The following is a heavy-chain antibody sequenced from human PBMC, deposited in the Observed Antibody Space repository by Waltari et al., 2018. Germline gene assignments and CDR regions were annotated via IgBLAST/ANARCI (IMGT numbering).Heavy chain of an antibody. J-gene: IGHJ4*02. CDR3: ARGPRERAFDY. CDR1: GSTFTGYY. CDR2: INSNRGGT. Sequence: QVQLVQSGAEVKKPGASVKVSCQASGSTFTGYYMHWVRQAPGQGLEWMGWINSNRGGTNYAQKVQGRVTMTRDTSSSTAYMELSRLRSDDTAVYYCARGPRERAFDYWGQGTLVTVSS. V-gene: IGHV1-2*02. D-gene: IGHD1-26*01.